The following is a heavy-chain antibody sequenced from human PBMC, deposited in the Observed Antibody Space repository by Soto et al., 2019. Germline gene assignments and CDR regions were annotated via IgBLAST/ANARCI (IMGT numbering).Heavy chain of an antibody. J-gene: IGHJ6*03. CDR3: ARELVVPAAMSYYYYYYMDV. D-gene: IGHD2-2*01. Sequence: GGSLRLSCAASGFTFSSYAMHWVRQAPGKGLEWVAVISYDGSNKYYADSVKGRFTISRDNSKNTLYLQMNSLRAEDTAVYYCARELVVPAAMSYYYYYYMDVWGKGTTVTVSS. V-gene: IGHV3-30-3*01. CDR2: ISYDGSNK. CDR1: GFTFSSYA.